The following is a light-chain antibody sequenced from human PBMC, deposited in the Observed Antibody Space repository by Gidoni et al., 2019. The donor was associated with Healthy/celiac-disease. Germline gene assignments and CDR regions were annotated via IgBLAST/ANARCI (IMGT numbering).Light chain of an antibody. CDR3: QAWDSSTNYV. Sequence: SYELTQPPSVSVSPGQTASITCSGDKLGDKYACWYQQKPGQSPVLVIYQVSKRPSVIPERFSGSNSGNTATLTISGTQAMDEADYYCQAWDSSTNYVFGTGTKVTVL. CDR1: KLGDKY. V-gene: IGLV3-1*01. CDR2: QVS. J-gene: IGLJ1*01.